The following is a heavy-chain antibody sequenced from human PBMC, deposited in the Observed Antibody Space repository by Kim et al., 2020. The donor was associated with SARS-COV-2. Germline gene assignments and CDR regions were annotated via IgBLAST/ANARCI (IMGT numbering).Heavy chain of an antibody. CDR1: GGSISNYY. Sequence: SETLSLTCAVSGGSISNYYWTWIRQPPGKGLEWIGYIYYSGSTNYNPSLKSRVTISVDTSKNQFSLKLSSVTAADTAVYYCARVAVRGGIMDVWGQGTTVTVSS. V-gene: IGHV4-59*01. D-gene: IGHD3-10*01. CDR2: IYYSGST. CDR3: ARVAVRGGIMDV. J-gene: IGHJ6*02.